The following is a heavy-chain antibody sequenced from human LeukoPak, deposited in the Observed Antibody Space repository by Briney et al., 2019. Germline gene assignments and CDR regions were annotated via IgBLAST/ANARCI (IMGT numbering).Heavy chain of an antibody. CDR1: GGTFSSYA. CDR2: IIPIFGTA. J-gene: IGHJ4*02. Sequence: SVKVSCKASGGTFSSYAISWVRQAPGQGLEWMGGIIPIFGTANYAQMFQGRVTITADESTSTAYMELSSLRSEDTAVYYCARGRYSGYDTSNDYWGQGTLVTVSS. V-gene: IGHV1-69*01. CDR3: ARGRYSGYDTSNDY. D-gene: IGHD5-12*01.